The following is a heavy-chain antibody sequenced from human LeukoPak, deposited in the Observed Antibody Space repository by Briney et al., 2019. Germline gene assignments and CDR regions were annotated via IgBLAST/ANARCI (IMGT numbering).Heavy chain of an antibody. CDR3: ARDGSPSCSGSSCYSIDF. Sequence: SETLSLTCAVYAGSFSGYYWSWIRQPPGKGLEWIVEINHSGSTNYNPSLKRRVTISVDTSKNQFSLSLTSVTAADTAVYYCARDGSPSCSGSSCYSIDFWGQGTLVTVSS. D-gene: IGHD2-15*01. J-gene: IGHJ4*02. CDR1: AGSFSGYY. V-gene: IGHV4-34*01. CDR2: INHSGST.